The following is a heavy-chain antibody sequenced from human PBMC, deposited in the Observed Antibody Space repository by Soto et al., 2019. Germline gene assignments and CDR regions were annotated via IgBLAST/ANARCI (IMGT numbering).Heavy chain of an antibody. CDR2: IIPIFGTA. D-gene: IGHD1-7*01. Sequence: SVKVSCKASGGTFSSYAISWVRQAPGQGLEWMGGIIPIFGTANYAQKFQGRVTITADESTSTAYMELSSLRSEDTAVYYCARDWGITGTPGIGYYGMDVWGQGTTVTVS. CDR1: GGTFSSYA. J-gene: IGHJ6*02. CDR3: ARDWGITGTPGIGYYGMDV. V-gene: IGHV1-69*13.